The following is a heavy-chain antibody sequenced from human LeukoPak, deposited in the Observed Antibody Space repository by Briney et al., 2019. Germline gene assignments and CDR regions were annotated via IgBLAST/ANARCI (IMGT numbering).Heavy chain of an antibody. CDR1: GFTFSSYS. CDR3: ARGALAAAGTWCDP. Sequence: GGSLRLSCAASGFTFSSYSMNWVRQAPGKGLEWVSSISSSSSYIYYADSVKGRFTISRDNAKNSRYLQMNILRAEDTAVYYCARGALAAAGTWCDPWGQGTLVTVSS. CDR2: ISSSSSYI. D-gene: IGHD6-13*01. V-gene: IGHV3-21*01. J-gene: IGHJ5*02.